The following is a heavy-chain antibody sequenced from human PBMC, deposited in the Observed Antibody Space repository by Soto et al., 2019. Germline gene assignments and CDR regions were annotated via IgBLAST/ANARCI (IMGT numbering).Heavy chain of an antibody. D-gene: IGHD6-6*01. V-gene: IGHV1-69*13. CDR2: IIPIFGTA. J-gene: IGHJ3*02. CDR1: GGTFSSYA. Sequence: ASVKVSCKASGGTFSSYAISWVRQAPGQGLEWMGGIIPIFGTANYAQKFQGRVTITADESTSTAYMELRSLRSEDTAVYYCAREWARSSSSGAFDIWGQGTMVTVSS. CDR3: AREWARSSSSGAFDI.